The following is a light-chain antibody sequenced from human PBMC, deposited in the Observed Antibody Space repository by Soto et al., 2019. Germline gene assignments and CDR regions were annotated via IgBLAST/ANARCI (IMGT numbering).Light chain of an antibody. V-gene: IGKV3-15*01. Sequence: EVVMTQSPATLSVSPGERATLSCRASQSVSSNLAWYQQKPGQAPRLLIYGASTRATGIPARFSGVGSGTEFTLTISSLQSEDFAVYYCQQRSNMPPTFGQGTRLEIK. J-gene: IGKJ5*01. CDR1: QSVSSN. CDR3: QQRSNMPPT. CDR2: GAS.